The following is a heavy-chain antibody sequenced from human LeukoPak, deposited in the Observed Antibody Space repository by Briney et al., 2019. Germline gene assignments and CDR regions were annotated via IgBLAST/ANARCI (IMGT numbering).Heavy chain of an antibody. CDR3: ARPQGRFYGSGSYEGFDH. V-gene: IGHV3-33*01. CDR2: IWYDGTNK. Sequence: GGSLRLSCAASGFTFSSYARSWVREAPARGLEWVAGIWYDGTNKYYADSVKGRFTISRDNSKSTLYLQMHSLRAEDTAVYYCARPQGRFYGSGSYEGFDHWGQGTLVTVSS. J-gene: IGHJ4*02. CDR1: GFTFSSYA. D-gene: IGHD3-10*01.